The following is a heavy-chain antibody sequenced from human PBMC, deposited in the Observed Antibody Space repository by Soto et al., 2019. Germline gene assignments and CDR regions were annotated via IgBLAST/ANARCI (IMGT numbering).Heavy chain of an antibody. CDR2: INPNSGGT. V-gene: IGHV1-2*04. Sequence: ASVKVSCKASGYTFTGYYMHWVRQAPGQGLEWMGWINPNSGGTNYAQKFQGWVTMTRDTSISTAYMELSRLRSDDTAVYYCARDSQGGGYTRVGAFDIWGQGTMVTVSS. D-gene: IGHD3-16*02. J-gene: IGHJ3*02. CDR3: ARDSQGGGYTRVGAFDI. CDR1: GYTFTGYY.